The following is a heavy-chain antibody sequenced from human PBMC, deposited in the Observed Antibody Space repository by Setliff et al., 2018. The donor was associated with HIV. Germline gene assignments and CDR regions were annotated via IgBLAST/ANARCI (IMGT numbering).Heavy chain of an antibody. Sequence: SETLSLTCSVSGGSISSHFWSWIRQPPGKGLEWIGSIYQTGSTNYNPSLKSRLTISVDTSKHQFSLKLSSVTAADTAVYYCARGDYPLSTVATIKGVVWFDPWGQGTLVTVSS. J-gene: IGHJ5*02. V-gene: IGHV4-59*11. CDR3: ARGDYPLSTVATIKGVVWFDP. CDR1: GGSISSHF. D-gene: IGHD5-12*01. CDR2: IYQTGST.